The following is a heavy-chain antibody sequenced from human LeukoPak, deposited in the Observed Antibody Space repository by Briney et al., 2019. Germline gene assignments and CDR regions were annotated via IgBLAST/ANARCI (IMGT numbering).Heavy chain of an antibody. CDR3: ARVRLHYDILTGYYKLRGSWFDP. J-gene: IGHJ5*02. CDR2: IYYSGST. V-gene: IGHV4-61*01. CDR1: GGSFSSGSYY. Sequence: PSETLSLTCTVSGGSFSSGSYYWSWIRQPPGKGLEWIGYIYYSGSTNYNPSLKSRVTISVDTSKNQFSLKLSSVTAADTAVYYCARVRLHYDILTGYYKLRGSWFDPWGQGTLVTVSS. D-gene: IGHD3-9*01.